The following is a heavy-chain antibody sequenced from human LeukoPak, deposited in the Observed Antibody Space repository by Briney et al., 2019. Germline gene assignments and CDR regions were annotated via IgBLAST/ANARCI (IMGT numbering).Heavy chain of an antibody. D-gene: IGHD3-9*01. CDR2: IYPDDSDT. CDR1: GYGFLSYW. J-gene: IGHJ4*02. CDR3: ARFEILTGYYKY. V-gene: IGHV5-51*01. Sequence: GESLKISCKGSGYGFLSYWIGWVRQMPGKGLEWMGIIYPDDSDTRYSPSFQGQVTISVDRSINTAYLQWSSLKASDTAMYYCARFEILTGYYKYWGQGTLVTVSS.